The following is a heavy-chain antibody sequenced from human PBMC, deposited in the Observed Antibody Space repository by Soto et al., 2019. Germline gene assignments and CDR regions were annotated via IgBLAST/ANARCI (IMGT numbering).Heavy chain of an antibody. CDR2: ISGYNGNT. J-gene: IGHJ4*02. Sequence: ASVKVSCKASGYTFINHGISWVRQAPGQGPEWMGWISGYNGNTKYAQNVQGRVTLTTDTSTGTTYMELTSLRSDDTAVYYCASHVIVSGSYYFEYCGQGTLVTVSS. CDR1: GYTFINHG. D-gene: IGHD3-9*01. CDR3: ASHVIVSGSYYFEY. V-gene: IGHV1-18*04.